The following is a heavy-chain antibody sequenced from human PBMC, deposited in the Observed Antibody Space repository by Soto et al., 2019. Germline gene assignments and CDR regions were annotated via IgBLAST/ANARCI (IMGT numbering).Heavy chain of an antibody. CDR3: TRQYLPAPYHYYGMDV. V-gene: IGHV6-1*01. CDR1: GDSVSSNSAA. CDR2: TYYRSKWYN. Sequence: PSQTLSLTCAISGDSVSSNSAAWNWIRQSPSRGLEWLGRTYYRSKWYNDYAVSVKSRVTINPDTSKNQFSLQLNSVTLEDTAVYYCTRQYLPAPYHYYGMDVWGQGTTVTVS. J-gene: IGHJ6*02. D-gene: IGHD2-2*01.